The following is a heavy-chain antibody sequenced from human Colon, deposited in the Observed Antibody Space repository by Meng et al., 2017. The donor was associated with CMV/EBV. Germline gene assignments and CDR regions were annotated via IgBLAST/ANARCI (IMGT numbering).Heavy chain of an antibody. D-gene: IGHD6-6*01. CDR1: GFTFSSYW. CDR2: INSDGSST. V-gene: IGHV3-74*01. J-gene: IGHJ4*02. Sequence: GESLKISCAASGFTFSSYWMHWVRQAPGKGLVWVSRINSDGSSTSYADSVKGRFTISRDNAKNTLYLQMNSLRAEDTAVYYCAREIYSSSSGSHFDYWGQGTLVTVSS. CDR3: AREIYSSSSGSHFDY.